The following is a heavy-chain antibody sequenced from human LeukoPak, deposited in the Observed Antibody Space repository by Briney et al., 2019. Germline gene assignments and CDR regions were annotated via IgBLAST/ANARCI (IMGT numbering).Heavy chain of an antibody. J-gene: IGHJ4*02. CDR2: IYYSGST. CDR3: ARSSSGWYPTTAY. Sequence: SETLSLTCTVSGGSISSYYWSWIRQPPGKGLEWIGYIYYSGSTNYNPSLKSRVTISVDTSKNQFSLKLSSVTAADTAVYYCARSSSGWYPTTAYWGQGTLVTVSA. CDR1: GGSISSYY. V-gene: IGHV4-59*01. D-gene: IGHD6-19*01.